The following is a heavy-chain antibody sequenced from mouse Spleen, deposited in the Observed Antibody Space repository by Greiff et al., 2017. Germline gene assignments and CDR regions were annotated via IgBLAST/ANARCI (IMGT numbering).Heavy chain of an antibody. Sequence: VKLMESGAELVRPGASVTLSCKASGYTFTDYEMHWVKQTPVHGLEWIGAIDPETGGTAYNQKFKGKAILTADKSSSTAYMELRSLTSEDSAVYYCTRGGFTTVVDYFDYWGQGTTLTVSS. J-gene: IGHJ2*01. V-gene: IGHV1-15*01. CDR2: IDPETGGT. CDR3: TRGGFTTVVDYFDY. D-gene: IGHD1-1*01. CDR1: GYTFTDYE.